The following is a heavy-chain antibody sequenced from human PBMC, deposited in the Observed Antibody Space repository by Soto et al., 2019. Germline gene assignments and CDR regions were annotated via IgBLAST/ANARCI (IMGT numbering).Heavy chain of an antibody. V-gene: IGHV1-69*13. J-gene: IGHJ6*02. D-gene: IGHD5-18*01. CDR2: IIPIFGTA. CDR1: GGTFSSYA. Sequence: GASVKVSCKASGGTFSSYAISWVRQAPGQGLEWMGGIIPIFGTANYAQKFQGRVTITADESTSTAYMELSSLRSEDTAVYYCARTLVDTAMAHYYCMDVWGQGTTVTVSS. CDR3: ARTLVDTAMAHYYCMDV.